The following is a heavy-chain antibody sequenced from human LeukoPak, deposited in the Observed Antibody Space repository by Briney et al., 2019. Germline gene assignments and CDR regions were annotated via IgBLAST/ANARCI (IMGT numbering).Heavy chain of an antibody. CDR1: GGSFSGYY. Sequence: SETLSFTGAVYGGSFSGYYWSWIRQPPGKGLEWIGEINHSGSTNYNPSLKSRVTISVDTSKNQFSLKLSSVTAADTAVYYCAREGVSPEYDYWGQGTLVTVSS. CDR2: INHSGST. V-gene: IGHV4-34*01. CDR3: AREGVSPEYDY. J-gene: IGHJ4*02. D-gene: IGHD1-14*01.